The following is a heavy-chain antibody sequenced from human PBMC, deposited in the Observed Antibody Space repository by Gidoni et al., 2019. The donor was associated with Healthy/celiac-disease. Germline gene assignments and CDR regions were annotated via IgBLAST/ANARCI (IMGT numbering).Heavy chain of an antibody. D-gene: IGHD3-3*01. CDR1: GGTFSSYA. Sequence: QVQLVQSGAEVKKPGSSVKVSCKASGGTFSSYASSWVRQAPGQGLEWMGGIIPIFGTANYAQKFQGRVTITADESTSTAYMELSSLRSEDTAVYYCARDSAHYDFWSGTPDYFDYWGQGTLVTVSS. CDR3: ARDSAHYDFWSGTPDYFDY. J-gene: IGHJ4*02. CDR2: IIPIFGTA. V-gene: IGHV1-69*01.